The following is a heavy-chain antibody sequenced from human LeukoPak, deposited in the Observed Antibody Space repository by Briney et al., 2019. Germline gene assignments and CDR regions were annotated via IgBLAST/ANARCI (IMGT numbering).Heavy chain of an antibody. CDR2: INHSGST. V-gene: IGHV4-34*01. CDR1: GGSFSGYS. J-gene: IGHJ6*02. Sequence: SETLSLTCAVYGGSFSGYSWTWIRQAPGKGLEWIGEINHSGSTSYNPSLKSRVTISEDTSKNQFSLRLSSVTAADTAVYYCARGHVGSYVYYYYYGMDVWGRGTTVTVSS. D-gene: IGHD1-26*01. CDR3: ARGHVGSYVYYYYYGMDV.